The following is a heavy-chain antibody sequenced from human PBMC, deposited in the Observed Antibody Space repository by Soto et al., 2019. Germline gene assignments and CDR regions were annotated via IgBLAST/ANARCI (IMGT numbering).Heavy chain of an antibody. CDR3: TVLWFGELPANY. Sequence: LRLSCAASGFTFSNAWMSWVRQAPGKGLEWVGRIKSKTDGGTTDYAAPVKGRFTISRDDSKNTLYLQMNSLKTEDTAVYYCTVLWFGELPANYWGQGTLVTVSS. D-gene: IGHD3-10*01. J-gene: IGHJ4*02. V-gene: IGHV3-15*01. CDR1: GFTFSNAW. CDR2: IKSKTDGGTT.